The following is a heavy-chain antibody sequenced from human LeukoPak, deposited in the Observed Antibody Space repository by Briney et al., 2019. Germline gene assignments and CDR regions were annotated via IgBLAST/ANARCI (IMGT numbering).Heavy chain of an antibody. CDR3: ARIAVTGMWYFDY. Sequence: QPGRSLRLSCAASGFIFSSYEMKWVRQAPGKGLEGVSYISSSGSITYYADSVKGRFTISRDNAKKSLYLQMNSLRAEDTAVYYCARIAVTGMWYFDYWGQGTQVTVSS. CDR2: ISSSGSIT. CDR1: GFIFSSYE. V-gene: IGHV3-48*03. J-gene: IGHJ4*02. D-gene: IGHD6-19*01.